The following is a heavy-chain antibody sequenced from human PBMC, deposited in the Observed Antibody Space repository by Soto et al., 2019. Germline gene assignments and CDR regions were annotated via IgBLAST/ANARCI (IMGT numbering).Heavy chain of an antibody. CDR1: GGSVRSSGYY. V-gene: IGHV4-61*02. CDR2: IYTSGNT. D-gene: IGHD3-22*01. Sequence: PSETLSLTCTVSGGSVRSSGYYWSWIRQPAGKGLEWIGRIYTSGNTQYNPSLWSRVTMSVDTSKNQLSLKLSSVTAADTAVYFCAGDKGYYYDGMDVWGQGTTVTVSS. CDR3: AGDKGYYYDGMDV. J-gene: IGHJ6*02.